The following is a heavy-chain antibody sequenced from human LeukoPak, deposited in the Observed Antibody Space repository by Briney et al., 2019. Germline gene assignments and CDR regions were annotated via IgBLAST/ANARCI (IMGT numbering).Heavy chain of an antibody. J-gene: IGHJ4*02. Sequence: GGSLRPSCAASGFTFSSYGMHWVRQAPGKGLEWVALIWYDGSNKYYTDSVKGRLTISRDNSKNTLYLQMNSLRAEDTAVYYCAREGPRGNSQFDYWGQGTLVTVSS. D-gene: IGHD2/OR15-2a*01. CDR3: AREGPRGNSQFDY. CDR2: IWYDGSNK. V-gene: IGHV3-33*01. CDR1: GFTFSSYG.